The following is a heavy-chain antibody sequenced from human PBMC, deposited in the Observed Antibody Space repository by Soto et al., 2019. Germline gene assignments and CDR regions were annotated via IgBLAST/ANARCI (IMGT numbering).Heavy chain of an antibody. CDR1: GGSISSSSYY. D-gene: IGHD3-3*01. Sequence: SETLSLTCTVSGGSISSSSYYWGWIRQPPGKGLEWIGSIYYSGSTYYNPSLKSRVTISVDTSKNQFSLKLSSVTAADTAVYYCARHEDFWRGFYYYGMDVWGQGTTVTVSS. CDR3: ARHEDFWRGFYYYGMDV. CDR2: IYYSGST. V-gene: IGHV4-39*01. J-gene: IGHJ6*02.